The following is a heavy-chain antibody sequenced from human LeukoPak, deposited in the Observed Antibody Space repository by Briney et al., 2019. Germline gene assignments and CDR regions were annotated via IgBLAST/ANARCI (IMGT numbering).Heavy chain of an antibody. CDR3: ARDRVGYSYGPAEYFQH. J-gene: IGHJ1*01. Sequence: SVKVSCKASGGTFSSYAISWVRQAPGQGLEWLGGIIPIFGTANYAQKFQGRVTITTDESTSTAYMELSSLRSEDTAVYYCARDRVGYSYGPAEYFQHWGQGTLVTVSS. CDR1: GGTFSSYA. D-gene: IGHD5-18*01. CDR2: IIPIFGTA. V-gene: IGHV1-69*05.